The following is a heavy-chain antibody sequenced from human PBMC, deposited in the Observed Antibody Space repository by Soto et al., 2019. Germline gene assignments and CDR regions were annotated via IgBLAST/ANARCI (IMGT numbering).Heavy chain of an antibody. Sequence: QVQLVESGGGVVQPGRSLRLSCAASGFTFSSYAMHWVRQAPGKGLEWVAVISYDGSNKYYADYVKGRFTISRDNSKNTLYLQMNSLRAEDTAVYYCARASSYHYFDYWGQGTLVTVSS. CDR3: ARASSYHYFDY. CDR1: GFTFSSYA. CDR2: ISYDGSNK. V-gene: IGHV3-30-3*01. D-gene: IGHD6-6*01. J-gene: IGHJ4*02.